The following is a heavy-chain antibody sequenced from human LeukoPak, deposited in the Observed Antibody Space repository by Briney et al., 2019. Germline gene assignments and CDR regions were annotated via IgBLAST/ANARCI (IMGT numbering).Heavy chain of an antibody. J-gene: IGHJ4*02. V-gene: IGHV3-48*04. Sequence: GGSLRLSCAASGFTFSSYNMNWVRQAPRKGLEWVSFISSGSSIIYYAATVKGRFTISRDNAKNSLYLQMNSLRAEDTAVYYCVRDRDFYAIDYWGQGTLVTVSS. CDR1: GFTFSSYN. D-gene: IGHD2/OR15-2a*01. CDR3: VRDRDFYAIDY. CDR2: ISSGSSII.